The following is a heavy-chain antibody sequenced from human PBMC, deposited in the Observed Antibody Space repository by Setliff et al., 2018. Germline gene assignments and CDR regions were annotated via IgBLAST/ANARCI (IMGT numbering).Heavy chain of an antibody. D-gene: IGHD3-3*01. CDR1: GYSISSGYY. Sequence: SETLSLTCAVSGYSISSGYYWGWIRQPPGKGLEWIGSIYYSGSTYYNPSLKSRVTISVDTSKNQFSLKLRSVTAADTAVYYCARGRSNFWGYCFDYWGQGTLVTVSS. CDR3: ARGRSNFWGYCFDY. V-gene: IGHV4-38-2*01. J-gene: IGHJ4*02. CDR2: IYYSGST.